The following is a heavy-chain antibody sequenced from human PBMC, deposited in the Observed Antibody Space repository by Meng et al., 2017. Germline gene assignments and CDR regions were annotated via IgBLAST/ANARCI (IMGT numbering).Heavy chain of an antibody. D-gene: IGHD6-19*01. V-gene: IGHV4-59*01. J-gene: IGHJ4*01. CDR2: IYYSGST. CDR3: ARTDSSGWYMEPQYFAY. Sequence: GSLRLSCTVSGGSISSYYWSWIRQPPGKGLEWIGYIYYSGSTNYNPSLKSRVTISVDTSKNQFPLKLSSVTAADTAVYYCARTDSSGWYMEPQYFAYWGQGKPVNGAS. CDR1: GGSISSYY.